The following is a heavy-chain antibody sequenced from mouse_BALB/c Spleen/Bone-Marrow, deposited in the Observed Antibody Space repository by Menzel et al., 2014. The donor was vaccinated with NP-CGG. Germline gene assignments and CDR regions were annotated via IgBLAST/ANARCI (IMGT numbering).Heavy chain of an antibody. V-gene: IGHV4-1*02. CDR2: INPDSSTI. CDR1: GFDSSGYW. D-gene: IGHD1-1*01. J-gene: IGHJ4*01. CDR3: ARLGYYGTMDY. Sequence: EVMLVESGGGLVQPGGSLKLSCAASGFDSSGYWMSWVRQAPGKGLEWIGEINPDSSTINYTPSLKDKFIISRDNAKNTLYLQMSKVRSEDTALYYCARLGYYGTMDYWGQGTSVTVSS.